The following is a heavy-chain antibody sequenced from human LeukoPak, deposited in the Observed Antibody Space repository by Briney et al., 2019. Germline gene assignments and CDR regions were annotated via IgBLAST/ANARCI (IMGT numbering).Heavy chain of an antibody. CDR1: GGSINNYY. D-gene: IGHD4-23*01. CDR2: IYFGGTT. Sequence: PSETLSLTCSVSGGSINNYYWSWIRQPPGKGLEWLGNIYFGGTTDYNPSLKSRLTISVDTFKNQLSLNLQSVTAADTATYYCARHRSDTGGKKGVNWFDPWGQGTLVTVSS. V-gene: IGHV4-59*01. CDR3: ARHRSDTGGKKGVNWFDP. J-gene: IGHJ5*01.